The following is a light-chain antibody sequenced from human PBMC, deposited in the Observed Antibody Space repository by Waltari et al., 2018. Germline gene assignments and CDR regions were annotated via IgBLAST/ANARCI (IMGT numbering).Light chain of an antibody. CDR1: SSDVGSYNY. CDR3: TSYAGAYTV. Sequence: QSALPQPRSVSVSPGQSATISCTGTSSDVGSYNYVSWYQQHPGKAPKLIIYDISHPLSGVPDRFSGSKSGNTASLTISGLEADDEADYFCTSYAGAYTVFGGGTKLTVL. CDR2: DIS. J-gene: IGLJ2*01. V-gene: IGLV2-11*01.